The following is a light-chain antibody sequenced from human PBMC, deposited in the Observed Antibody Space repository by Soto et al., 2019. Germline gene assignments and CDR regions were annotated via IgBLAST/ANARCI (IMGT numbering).Light chain of an antibody. V-gene: IGKV1-5*01. CDR2: DAS. J-gene: IGKJ3*01. CDR1: QSISSW. Sequence: DIQMTQSPSTLSASVGDRVTITCRASQSISSWLAWYQQKPGKAPKLLIYDASSLESGVPSRFSGSGSGTEFTLTISSLQPDDFATYSFQQYNSYIFTFGPGTKVDIK. CDR3: QQYNSYIFT.